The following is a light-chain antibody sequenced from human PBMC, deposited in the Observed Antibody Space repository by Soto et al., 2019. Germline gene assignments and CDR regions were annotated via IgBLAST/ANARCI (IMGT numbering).Light chain of an antibody. V-gene: IGLV2-23*01. CDR3: CSYASSSTYV. CDR1: SSNVGSYNL. Sequence: QSALTQPASVSGSPGQSITISCTGTSSNVGSYNLVSWYQHHPGKAPKLMIYEDTKRPSGVSNRFSASKSGNTASLTISGLQAEDEADYYCCSYASSSTYVLGSGTKLTVL. CDR2: EDT. J-gene: IGLJ1*01.